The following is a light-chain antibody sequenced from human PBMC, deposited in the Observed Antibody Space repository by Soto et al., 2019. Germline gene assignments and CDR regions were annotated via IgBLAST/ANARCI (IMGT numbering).Light chain of an antibody. V-gene: IGLV3-27*01. CDR1: ELAKKY. CDR3: YSAADINGVRG. Sequence: SYELTQPSSVSVSPGQTARITCSGDELAKKYARWFQQKPGQAPVLVIYKDSERPSGIPERFSGSSSGTTVTLTISGAQVEDEADYYCYSAADINGVRGFGGGTRLTVL. J-gene: IGLJ3*02. CDR2: KDS.